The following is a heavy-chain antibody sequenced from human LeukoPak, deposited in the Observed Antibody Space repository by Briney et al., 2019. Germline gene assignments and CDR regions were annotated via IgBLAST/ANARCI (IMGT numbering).Heavy chain of an antibody. CDR1: GYTLSSYG. CDR3: ASNPRGDSWTFDY. V-gene: IGHV1-18*04. CDR2: ISIYNGNT. J-gene: IGHJ4*02. D-gene: IGHD2-21*02. Sequence: GASAKVSCKASGYTLSSYGVNWVRQAPGQGLAWMGWISIYNGNTEYAQILQGRVTMTTDTSTSTVYMELTSLRSDDTAVYYCASNPRGDSWTFDYWGQGTLVTVSS.